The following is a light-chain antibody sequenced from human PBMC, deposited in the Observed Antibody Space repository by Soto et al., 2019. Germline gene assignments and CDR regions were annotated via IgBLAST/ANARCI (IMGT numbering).Light chain of an antibody. CDR2: SNF. J-gene: IGLJ3*02. CDR3: QAYDNSLSGWV. V-gene: IGLV1-40*01. CDR1: SSNIGKDYD. Sequence: QPVLTQPPSVSGAPGQGVTISCTGSSSNIGKDYDVHWYQQLPGAAPRLLIYSNFNRPSGVPYRFSGSKSGSSASLVITGLQAEDEADYYCQAYDNSLSGWVFGGGTKLTVL.